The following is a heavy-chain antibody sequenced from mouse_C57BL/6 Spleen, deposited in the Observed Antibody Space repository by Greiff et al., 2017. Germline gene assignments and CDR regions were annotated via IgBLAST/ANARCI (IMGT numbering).Heavy chain of an antibody. D-gene: IGHD3-3*01. J-gene: IGHJ3*01. Sequence: VQLQQPGAELVKPGASVKLSCKASGYTFTSYWMQWVKQRPGQGLEWIGEIDPSDSYTNYNQKFKGKATLTVDTSSSTAYMQLSSLTSEDSAVYYCARSGGTDWFAYWGQGTLVTVSA. CDR2: IDPSDSYT. V-gene: IGHV1-50*01. CDR1: GYTFTSYW. CDR3: ARSGGTDWFAY.